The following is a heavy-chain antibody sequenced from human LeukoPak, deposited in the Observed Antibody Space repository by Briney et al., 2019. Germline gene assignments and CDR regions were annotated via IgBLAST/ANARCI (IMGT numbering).Heavy chain of an antibody. CDR1: GYTFTGFC. CDR3: ARDLDNYSGSGSYYNGDPLFQH. V-gene: IGHV1-2*02. CDR2: LNPNSGGT. Sequence: ASVKVSCKASGYTFTGFCIHWVRQAPGQGLEWMGWLNPNSGGTNYAQNFQGRVTMTRGTSISTGYMELSRLGSDDTAVYYCARDLDNYSGSGSYYNGDPLFQHWGQGTLVTVSS. J-gene: IGHJ1*01. D-gene: IGHD3-10*01.